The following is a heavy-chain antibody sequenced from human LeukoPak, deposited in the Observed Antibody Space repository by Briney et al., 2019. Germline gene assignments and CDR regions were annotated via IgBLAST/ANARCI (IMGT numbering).Heavy chain of an antibody. D-gene: IGHD2-2*01. J-gene: IGHJ4*02. V-gene: IGHV1-46*01. Sequence: ASGKVSCKASGYTFTSYYMHWVRQAPGHRLEWMGIINPSGGTTIFAQKFQGRVTMTRDTSTSTVYMELSSLRSEDTAVYYCARDPGSTEGFDYWGQGTLVTVSS. CDR2: INPSGGTT. CDR3: ARDPGSTEGFDY. CDR1: GYTFTSYY.